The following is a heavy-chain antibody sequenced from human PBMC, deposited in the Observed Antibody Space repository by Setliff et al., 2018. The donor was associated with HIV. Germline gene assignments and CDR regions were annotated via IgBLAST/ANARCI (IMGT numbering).Heavy chain of an antibody. Sequence: AAVKVSCKASGYIFNSYGISWVRQAPGQGLEWMGWISAYNGNTNYAQKVQGRVSMTTDTSTSTAYMELRSLRSDDTAVYYCARDHYDILTGYYRTYYYMDVWGKGTTVTVSS. D-gene: IGHD3-9*01. V-gene: IGHV1-18*01. CDR1: GYIFNSYG. J-gene: IGHJ6*03. CDR2: ISAYNGNT. CDR3: ARDHYDILTGYYRTYYYMDV.